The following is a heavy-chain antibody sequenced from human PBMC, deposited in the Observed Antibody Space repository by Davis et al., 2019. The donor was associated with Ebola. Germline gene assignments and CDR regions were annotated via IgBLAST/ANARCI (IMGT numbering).Heavy chain of an antibody. CDR1: GGSFSGYY. CDR2: INHSGST. CDR3: ASQASIQLWARY. V-gene: IGHV4-34*01. Sequence: MPSETLSLTCAVYGGSFSGYYWSWIRQPPGKGLEWIGEINHSGSTNYNPSLKSRVTISVDTSKNQFSLKLSSVTAADTAVYYCASQASIQLWARYWGQGTLVTVSS. J-gene: IGHJ4*02. D-gene: IGHD5-18*01.